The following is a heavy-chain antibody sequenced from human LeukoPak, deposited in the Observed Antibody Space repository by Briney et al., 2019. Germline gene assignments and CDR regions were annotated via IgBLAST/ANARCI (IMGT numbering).Heavy chain of an antibody. D-gene: IGHD3-9*01. CDR1: GGSISSYY. J-gene: IGHJ4*02. Sequence: SETLSLTCTVSGGSISSYYWSWIRQPPGKGLEWIGYIYYSGSTYYNPSLKSRVTISVDTSKNQFSLKLSSVTAADTAVYYCAGGDILTGFDYWGQGTLVTVSS. CDR2: IYYSGST. CDR3: AGGDILTGFDY. V-gene: IGHV4-59*12.